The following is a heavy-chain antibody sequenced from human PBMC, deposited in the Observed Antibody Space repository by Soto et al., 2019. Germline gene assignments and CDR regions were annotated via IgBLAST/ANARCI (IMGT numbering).Heavy chain of an antibody. D-gene: IGHD3-10*01. CDR2: INHSGST. J-gene: IGHJ5*02. CDR1: GGSFSGYY. Sequence: QVQLQQWGAGLLKPSETLSLTCAVYGGSFSGYYWSWIRQPPGKGLEWIGEINHSGSTNYNPSLKSRVTISVDTSKNQFSLKLSSVTAADTAVYYCARGRGYYYGSGSYCWFDPWGQGTLVTVSS. CDR3: ARGRGYYYGSGSYCWFDP. V-gene: IGHV4-34*01.